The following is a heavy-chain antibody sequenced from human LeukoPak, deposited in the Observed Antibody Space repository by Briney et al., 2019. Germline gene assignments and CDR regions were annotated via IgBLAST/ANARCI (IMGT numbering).Heavy chain of an antibody. CDR2: ISSSSSYI. D-gene: IGHD2-21*02. V-gene: IGHV3-21*01. J-gene: IGHJ6*02. CDR3: ASPYCGGDCYYYYGMDV. Sequence: GGSLRLSCAASGFTFSSYSMNWVRQAPGKGLEWVSSISSSSSYIYYADSVKGRFTVSRDNAKNSLYLQMNGLRAEDTAVYYCASPYCGGDCYYYYGMDVWGQGTTVTVSS. CDR1: GFTFSSYS.